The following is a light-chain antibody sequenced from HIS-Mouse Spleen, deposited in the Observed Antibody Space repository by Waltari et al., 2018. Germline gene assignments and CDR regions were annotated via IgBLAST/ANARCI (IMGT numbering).Light chain of an antibody. V-gene: IGLV2-23*01. Sequence: QSALTQPASVSGSPGQSITISCTGTSSDVGSYNLVSWYQQHPGKAPKLMIYEGSKRPSGVSNRFSGSESGHTASLTISGLQAEDGADYYCCSYADSSTYWVFGGGTKLTVL. CDR1: SSDVGSYNL. CDR2: EGS. J-gene: IGLJ3*02. CDR3: CSYADSSTYWV.